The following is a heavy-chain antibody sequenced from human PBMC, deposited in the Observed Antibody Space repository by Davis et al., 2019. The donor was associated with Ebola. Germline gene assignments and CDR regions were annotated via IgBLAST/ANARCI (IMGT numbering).Heavy chain of an antibody. V-gene: IGHV1-46*01. CDR2: INPNDGRT. J-gene: IGHJ3*02. CDR1: GYTFTNYY. D-gene: IGHD1-26*01. CDR3: ARTSLVGTTATASDI. Sequence: ASVKVSCKASGYTFTNYYMHWVRQAPGQGLEWMGMINPNDGRTIYAQKFQGRVTMTTDTSTGTAYMELRSLRSDDTAVYFCARTSLVGTTATASDIWGQGTRVNVSS.